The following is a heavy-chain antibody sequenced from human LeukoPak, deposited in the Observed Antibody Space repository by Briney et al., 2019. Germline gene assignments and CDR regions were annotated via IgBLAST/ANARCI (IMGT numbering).Heavy chain of an antibody. CDR1: GGSISGYY. CDR2: IYTSGST. D-gene: IGHD3-10*01. J-gene: IGHJ4*02. Sequence: SETLSLTCTVSGGSISGYYWSWIRQPPGKGLEWIGRIYTSGSTNYNPSLKSRVTMSVDTSKNQFSLKLSSVTAADTAVCYCARDRYYYGSGRSLDYWGQGTLVTVSS. V-gene: IGHV4-4*07. CDR3: ARDRYYYGSGRSLDY.